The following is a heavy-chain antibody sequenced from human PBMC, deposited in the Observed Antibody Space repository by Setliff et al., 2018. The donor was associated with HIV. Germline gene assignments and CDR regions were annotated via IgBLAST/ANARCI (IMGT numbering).Heavy chain of an antibody. CDR1: GFTFSNYA. J-gene: IGHJ5*02. CDR3: AKTAYYFNTGGPKGWFDP. D-gene: IGHD2-8*02. V-gene: IGHV3-23*01. Sequence: PGGSLRLSCVASGFTFSNYAMNWVRQAPGKGLEWVAGMSGSDNTTFYADSVKGRFTVSRDNSKKTLYMVMDSLRAEDTAVYYCAKTAYYFNTGGPKGWFDPWGQGTLVTVSS. CDR2: MSGSDNTT.